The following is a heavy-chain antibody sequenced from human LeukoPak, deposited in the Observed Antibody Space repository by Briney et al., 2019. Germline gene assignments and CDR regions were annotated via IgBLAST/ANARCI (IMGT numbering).Heavy chain of an antibody. V-gene: IGHV1-2*02. Sequence: ASVKVSCKASGYTFTGYYMHWVRQAPGQGLEWMGWINPNSGGTNYAQKFHGRVTMTRDTSISTAYMELSRLTSDDTAVYYCARDRGSNSFDYWGQGTLVTVSA. CDR1: GYTFTGYY. J-gene: IGHJ4*02. CDR2: INPNSGGT. D-gene: IGHD4-23*01. CDR3: ARDRGSNSFDY.